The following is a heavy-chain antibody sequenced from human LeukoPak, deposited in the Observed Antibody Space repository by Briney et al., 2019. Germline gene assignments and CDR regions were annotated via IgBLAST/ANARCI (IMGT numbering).Heavy chain of an antibody. CDR1: GFTFNAYA. Sequence: PGGSLRLSCAASGFTFNAYAMGWVRRTPGKGLEWVSTISHNSDDTYYADSVKGRFTISRDNSKNTLYLEMNSLRAEDTAIYYCAKDRRDEGYCSSTTRCYVNNWFDPWGQGTLVTVSS. D-gene: IGHD2-15*01. CDR3: AKDRRDEGYCSSTTRCYVNNWFDP. V-gene: IGHV3-23*01. J-gene: IGHJ5*02. CDR2: ISHNSDDT.